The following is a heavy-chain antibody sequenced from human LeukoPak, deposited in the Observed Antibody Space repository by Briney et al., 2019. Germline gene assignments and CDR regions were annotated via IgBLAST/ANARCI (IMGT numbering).Heavy chain of an antibody. CDR2: ISGSGTKT. CDR1: RFTFNIYN. V-gene: IGHV3-23*01. J-gene: IGHJ4*02. CDR3: AKAEWELLSYFDY. Sequence: GGSLRLSCAASRFTFNIYNMNWVRQAPGKGLEWVSAISGSGTKTYYADSVRGRFTISRDNSKNTLSLQMSSLRAEDTAVYYCAKAEWELLSYFDYWGQGMLVIVSS. D-gene: IGHD1-26*01.